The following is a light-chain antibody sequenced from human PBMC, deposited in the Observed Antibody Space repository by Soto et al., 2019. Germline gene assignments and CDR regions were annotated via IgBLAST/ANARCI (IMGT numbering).Light chain of an antibody. CDR2: DAS. CDR1: QTISKN. Sequence: ERMMTQSPATLSLSPGETATLSCRASQTISKNLAWYQQKPGQAPRLLIYDASTRATDIPDRFSGSGSGTEFTLTISSLKSEDFAVYYCQQYHDWPHWTLGQGTKV. V-gene: IGKV3-15*01. CDR3: QQYHDWPHWT. J-gene: IGKJ1*01.